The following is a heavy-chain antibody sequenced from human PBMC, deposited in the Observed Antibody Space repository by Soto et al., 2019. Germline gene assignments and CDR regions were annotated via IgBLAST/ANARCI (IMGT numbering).Heavy chain of an antibody. CDR3: ARQLPVGATSWFDP. J-gene: IGHJ5*02. V-gene: IGHV4-39*01. D-gene: IGHD1-26*01. Sequence: GSLRLSCAASGFTVSSNYMSWVRQAPGKGLEWIGSLYYGGGTFYNPSLKSRVTISLDTSKNQFSLRLTSVTAADTAIYYCARQLPVGATSWFDPWGQGTLVTVSS. CDR1: GFTVSSNY. CDR2: LYYGGGT.